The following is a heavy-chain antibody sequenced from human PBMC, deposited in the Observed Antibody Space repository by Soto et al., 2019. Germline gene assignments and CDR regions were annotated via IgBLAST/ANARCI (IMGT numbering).Heavy chain of an antibody. J-gene: IGHJ6*03. CDR3: AKYSNYARTNYYYYYMDV. V-gene: IGHV4-34*01. Sequence: QVQLQQWGAGLLKPSETLSLTCAVYGGSFSGYYWSWIRQPPGKGLEWIGEINHSGSTNYNPSLKSRVTISVDTSKNQFSLKLSSVTAADTAVYYCAKYSNYARTNYYYYYMDVWGKGTTVTVSS. CDR1: GGSFSGYY. CDR2: INHSGST. D-gene: IGHD4-4*01.